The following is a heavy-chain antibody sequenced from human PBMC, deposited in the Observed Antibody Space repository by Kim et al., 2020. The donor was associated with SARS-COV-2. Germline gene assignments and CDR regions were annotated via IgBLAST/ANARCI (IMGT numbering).Heavy chain of an antibody. CDR2: VSYEGRNT. CDR3: EKEGASSTVVVEYYFD. Sequence: GGSLRLSCVASGFNFTNYGMHWVRQAPGKGLEWVGIVSYEGRNTYYAGSVKGLFAIYRDNSKNTLYLPINRLKTQDTVRYLCEKEGASSTVVVEYYFD. V-gene: IGHV3-30*18. D-gene: IGHD2-15*01. J-gene: IGHJ4*01. CDR1: GFNFTNYG.